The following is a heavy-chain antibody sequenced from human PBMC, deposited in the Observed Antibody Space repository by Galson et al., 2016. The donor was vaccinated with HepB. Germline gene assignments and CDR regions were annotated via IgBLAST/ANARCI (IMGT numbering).Heavy chain of an antibody. CDR3: TREFGPQLYRGFDV. CDR2: ISNDGSNE. V-gene: IGHV3-30-3*01. Sequence: SLRLSCAGSGFTFNSYAIHWVRQAPGAVLEWVALISNDGSNEDYADSVRGRFNISRTNSKKTLYLHLNSLTPEDTAVYFCTREFGPQLYRGFDVWGQGTSVTVSS. J-gene: IGHJ3*01. D-gene: IGHD2-2*01. CDR1: GFTFNSYA.